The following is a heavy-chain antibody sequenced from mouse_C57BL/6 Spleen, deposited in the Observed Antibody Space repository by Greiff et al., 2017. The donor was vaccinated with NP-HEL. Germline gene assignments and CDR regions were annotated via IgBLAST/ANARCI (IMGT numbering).Heavy chain of an antibody. V-gene: IGHV14-2*01. CDR2: IDPEDGET. D-gene: IGHD2-4*01. J-gene: IGHJ3*01. CDR3: ARSVYDYDLFAY. CDR1: GFNIQDYY. Sequence: VQLQQSGAELVKPGASVKLSCTASGFNIQDYYMHWVKQRTEQGLEWIGRIDPEDGETKYAPNFQGKATITADTSSNTAYLQLSSLTSEDTAVYYCARSVYDYDLFAYWGQGTLVTVSA.